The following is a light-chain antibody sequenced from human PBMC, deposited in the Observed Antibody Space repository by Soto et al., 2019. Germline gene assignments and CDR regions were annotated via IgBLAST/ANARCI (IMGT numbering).Light chain of an antibody. Sequence: QSALTQPPSASGSPGQSVTISCTGTSSDVGGYNHVSWYQQHPGKAPKVVIYEVTKRPSGVPVRFSGSKSGNTASLTVSGLQAEDEADYYCSSYATGDNYVFGSGTKLTVL. J-gene: IGLJ1*01. V-gene: IGLV2-8*01. CDR1: SSDVGGYNH. CDR2: EVT. CDR3: SSYATGDNYV.